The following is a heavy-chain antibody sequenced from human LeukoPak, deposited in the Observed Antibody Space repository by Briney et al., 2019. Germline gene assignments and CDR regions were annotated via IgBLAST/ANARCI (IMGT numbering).Heavy chain of an antibody. CDR1: GGSISSSSYY. V-gene: IGHV4-39*01. Sequence: SETLSLTCTVSGGSISSSSYYWGWIRQPPGKGLEWIGSIYYSGSTYYNPSLKSRVTISVDTSKNQFSLRLSSVTASDTAVYYCARQYGSGSYYPPFDYWGQGTLVTVSS. CDR3: ARQYGSGSYYPPFDY. CDR2: IYYSGST. D-gene: IGHD3-10*01. J-gene: IGHJ4*02.